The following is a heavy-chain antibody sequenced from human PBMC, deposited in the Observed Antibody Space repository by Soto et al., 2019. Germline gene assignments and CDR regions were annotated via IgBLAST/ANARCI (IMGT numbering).Heavy chain of an antibody. CDR2: ISYDGSNK. CDR3: ARWIQLWYFDY. V-gene: IGHV3-30-3*01. J-gene: IGHJ4*02. D-gene: IGHD5-18*01. Sequence: GGSLRLSCAASGFTFSSYAMHWVRQAPGKGLEWVAVISYDGSNKYYADSVKGRFTISRDNSKNTLYLQMNSLRAEDTAVYYCARWIQLWYFDYWGQGTLVTVSS. CDR1: GFTFSSYA.